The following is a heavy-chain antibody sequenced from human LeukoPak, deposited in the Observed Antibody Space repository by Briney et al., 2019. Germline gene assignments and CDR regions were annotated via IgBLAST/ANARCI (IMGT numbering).Heavy chain of an antibody. Sequence: KPSETLSLTCTVSGGSISSYYWSWIRQPPGKGLEWIGEINHSGSTNYNPSLKSRVTISVDTSKNQFSLKLSSVTAADTAVYYCARRGHRRDGYKPINWFDPWGQGTLVTVSS. V-gene: IGHV4-34*01. D-gene: IGHD5-24*01. J-gene: IGHJ5*02. CDR1: GGSISSYY. CDR3: ARRGHRRDGYKPINWFDP. CDR2: INHSGST.